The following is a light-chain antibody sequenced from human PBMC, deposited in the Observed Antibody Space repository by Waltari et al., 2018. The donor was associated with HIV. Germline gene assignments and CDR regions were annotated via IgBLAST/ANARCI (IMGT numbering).Light chain of an antibody. CDR2: AAS. J-gene: IGKJ1*01. Sequence: DIQMTQSPSSLSASVGDRVTITCRASQSISSYLNWYQQKPGKAPKLLIYAASSLQSGVPSRFSGSGSGTDFTLTIGSLQPEDFATYYCQQSYSTLGTFGQGTKVEI. CDR3: QQSYSTLGT. CDR1: QSISSY. V-gene: IGKV1-39*01.